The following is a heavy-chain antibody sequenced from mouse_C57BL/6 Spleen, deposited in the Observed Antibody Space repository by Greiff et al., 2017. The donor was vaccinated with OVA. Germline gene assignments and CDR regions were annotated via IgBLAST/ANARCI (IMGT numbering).Heavy chain of an antibody. J-gene: IGHJ2*01. CDR3: ATEYFDY. CDR2: ISSGSSTI. CDR1: GFTFSDYG. V-gene: IGHV5-17*01. Sequence: EVKLMESGGGLVKPGGSLKLSCAASGFTFSDYGMHWVRQAPEKGLEWVAYISSGSSTIYHADTVKGRFTISRDNAKNTLFLQMTSLRSEDTAMYYCATEYFDYWGQGTTLTVSS.